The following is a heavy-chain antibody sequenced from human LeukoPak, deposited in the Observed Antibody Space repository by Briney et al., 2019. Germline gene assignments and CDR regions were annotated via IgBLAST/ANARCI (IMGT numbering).Heavy chain of an antibody. V-gene: IGHV3-15*01. J-gene: IGHJ4*02. Sequence: GGSLRLSCAASGFSFSNAWMNWVRQAPGKGLEWVGRIKRETDGGTKEYAAPVKGRFIISRDDSRNTLYLEMDSLQTEDTAVYYCTTDPSVLVVGYWGQGTLVTASS. CDR2: IKRETDGGTK. CDR1: GFSFSNAW. CDR3: TTDPSVLVVGY. D-gene: IGHD2-15*01.